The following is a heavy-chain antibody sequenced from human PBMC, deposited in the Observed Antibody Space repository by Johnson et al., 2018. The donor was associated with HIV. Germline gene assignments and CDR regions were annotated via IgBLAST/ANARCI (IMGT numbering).Heavy chain of an antibody. D-gene: IGHD3-3*01. J-gene: IGHJ3*02. CDR3: AKSPMYYDSSGAFDI. V-gene: IGHV3-9*01. CDR2: ISWNSGSI. CDR1: GFTFDDYA. Sequence: VQLVESGGGVVQPGRSLRLSCAASGFTFDDYAMHWVRQAPGKGLEWVSGISWNSGSIGYADSVKGRFTISRDNAKNSLYLQMNSLRAEDTALYYCAKSPMYYDSSGAFDIWGQGTMVTVSS.